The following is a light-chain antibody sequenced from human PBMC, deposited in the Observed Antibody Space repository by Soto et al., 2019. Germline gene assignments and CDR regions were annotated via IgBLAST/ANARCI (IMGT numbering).Light chain of an antibody. CDR2: AAS. Sequence: EIVMTQSPATLSVSPGERATLSCRASQSVSSNLAWYQQKPGQPPRLLIYAASIRATGIPDRISGSGSGTDFTLTISSLQSEDISVYYCQQYNNWPLTFGGGTKVEIK. CDR1: QSVSSN. J-gene: IGKJ4*01. V-gene: IGKV3D-15*01. CDR3: QQYNNWPLT.